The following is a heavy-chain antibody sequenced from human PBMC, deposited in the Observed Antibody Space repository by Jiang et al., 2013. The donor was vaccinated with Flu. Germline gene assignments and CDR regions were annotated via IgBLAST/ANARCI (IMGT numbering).Heavy chain of an antibody. D-gene: IGHD4-23*01. V-gene: IGHV1-58*02. J-gene: IGHJ4*02. CDR2: IVVGSGNT. CDR3: AADDYGANPVPSD. CDR1: GFTFTSSA. Sequence: SGAEVKKPGTSVKVSCKASGFTFTSSAMQWVRQARGQRLEWIGWIVVGSGNTNYAQKFQERVTITRDMSTSTAYMELSSLRSEDTAVYYCAADDYGANPVPSDWGQGTLVTVSS.